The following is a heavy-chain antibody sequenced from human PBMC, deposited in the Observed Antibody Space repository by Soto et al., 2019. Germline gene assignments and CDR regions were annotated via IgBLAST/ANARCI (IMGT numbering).Heavy chain of an antibody. CDR1: GYTFTGYF. CDR2: INPNSGAT. CDR3: ARGGGTILAPLP. V-gene: IGHV1-2*02. D-gene: IGHD3-3*01. Sequence: QVQLVQSGAEVKKPGASVKVSCRASGYTFTGYFMHWVRQAPGQGLEWMGWINPNSGATKYAQKFQGRVTLSRDTSIRTAYMELSGLRSDDTAGYYCARGGGTILAPLPWGQGTLVTVSS. J-gene: IGHJ5*02.